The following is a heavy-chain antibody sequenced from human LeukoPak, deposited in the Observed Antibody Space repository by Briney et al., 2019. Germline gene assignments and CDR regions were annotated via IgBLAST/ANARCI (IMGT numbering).Heavy chain of an antibody. CDR1: GGSISSSSYY. D-gene: IGHD2-8*01. CDR3: VRADYNGGNPGSFDI. CDR2: IYYSGST. Sequence: PSETLSLTCTVSGGSISSSSYYWGWIRQPPGKGLEWIGSIYYSGSTYYNPSLKSQVTISVDTSKNQFSLKLSSVTAADTAVYYCVRADYNGGNPGSFDIWGRGTMVTVSS. J-gene: IGHJ3*02. V-gene: IGHV4-39*07.